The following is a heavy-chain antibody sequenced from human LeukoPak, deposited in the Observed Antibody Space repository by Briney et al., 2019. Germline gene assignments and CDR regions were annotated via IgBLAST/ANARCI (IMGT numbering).Heavy chain of an antibody. CDR3: AKEVKDTGYYHLDN. V-gene: IGHV3-23*01. J-gene: IGHJ4*02. CDR2: ISGSGGST. Sequence: GGSLRLSCAASGFTFRNYTMTWVRQPPGKGLEWVSAISGSGGSTYYADSVKGRFTISRDNSKNTLYLQMNRLRAEDTALFYCAKEVKDTGYYHLDNWGQGTLVTVSS. D-gene: IGHD3-3*01. CDR1: GFTFRNYT.